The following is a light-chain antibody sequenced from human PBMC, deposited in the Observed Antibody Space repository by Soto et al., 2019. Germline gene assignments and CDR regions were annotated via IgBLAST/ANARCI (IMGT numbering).Light chain of an antibody. Sequence: QSALTQPASVSGSPGQSITISCTGTSSDVGRYNLVSWYQQLPGKAPILIIYEVNERPSGISNRFSGSKSGNTASLTISGLQGEDEADYYCCSYAGSRIFVFGGGTKLTVL. CDR2: EVN. J-gene: IGLJ2*01. CDR3: CSYAGSRIFV. CDR1: SSDVGRYNL. V-gene: IGLV2-23*02.